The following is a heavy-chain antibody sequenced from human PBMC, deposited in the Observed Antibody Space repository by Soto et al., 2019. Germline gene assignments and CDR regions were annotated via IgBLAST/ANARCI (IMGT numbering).Heavy chain of an antibody. Sequence: SETLSLTCTVSGGSISSGGYYWSWIRQHPGKGLEWIGYIYYSGSTYYNPSLKSRVTISVDTSKNQFSLKLSSVTAADTAVYYCARDLGYSGYDFGWFDPWGQGTLVTVSS. CDR2: IYYSGST. CDR3: ARDLGYSGYDFGWFDP. D-gene: IGHD5-12*01. J-gene: IGHJ5*02. V-gene: IGHV4-31*03. CDR1: GGSISSGGYY.